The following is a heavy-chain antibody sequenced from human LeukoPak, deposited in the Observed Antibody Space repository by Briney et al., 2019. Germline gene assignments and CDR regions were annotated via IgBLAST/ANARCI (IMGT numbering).Heavy chain of an antibody. V-gene: IGHV3-11*06. CDR2: ISSRTSDT. J-gene: IGHJ4*02. CDR1: GXTFSDYY. Sequence: TGGSLRLSCAASGXTFSDYYMSWIRQAPGKGLEWVSYISSRTSDTNYVDSVKGRFTISRDNAKNPLYLQMNSLRAEDTAVYYCTRVGSSGSVDYWGQGTLVTVSS. CDR3: TRVGSSGSVDY. D-gene: IGHD1-1*01.